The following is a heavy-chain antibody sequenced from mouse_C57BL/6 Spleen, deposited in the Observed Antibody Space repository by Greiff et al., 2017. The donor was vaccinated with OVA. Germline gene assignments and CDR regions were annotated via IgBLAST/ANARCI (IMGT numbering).Heavy chain of an antibody. CDR3: ARGGLGRDWYFDV. CDR1: GYTFTSYD. Sequence: VKLVESGPELVKPGASVKLSCKASGYTFTSYDINWVKQRPGQGLEWIGWIYPRDGSTKYNEKFKGKATLTVDTSSSTAYMELHSLTSEDSAVYFCARGGLGRDWYFDVWGTGTTVTVSS. CDR2: IYPRDGST. D-gene: IGHD4-1*01. V-gene: IGHV1-85*01. J-gene: IGHJ1*03.